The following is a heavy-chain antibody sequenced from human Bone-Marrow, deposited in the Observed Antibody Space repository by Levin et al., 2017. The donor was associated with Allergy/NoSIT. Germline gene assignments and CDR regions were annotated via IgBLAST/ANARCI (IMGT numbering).Heavy chain of an antibody. CDR1: GFTFSSYD. CDR2: IGTAGDT. Sequence: GESLKISCAASGFTFSSYDMHWVRQATGKGLEWVSAIGTAGDTYYPGSVKGRFTISRENAKNSLYLQMNSLRAGDTAVYYCARGLYGGNSVGDYYYYGMDVWGQGTTVTVSS. D-gene: IGHD4-23*01. V-gene: IGHV3-13*01. CDR3: ARGLYGGNSVGDYYYYGMDV. J-gene: IGHJ6*02.